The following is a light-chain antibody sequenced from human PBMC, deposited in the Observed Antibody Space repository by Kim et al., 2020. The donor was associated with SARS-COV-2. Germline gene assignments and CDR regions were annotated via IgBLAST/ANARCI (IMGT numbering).Light chain of an antibody. CDR2: GKN. V-gene: IGLV3-19*01. CDR3: NSRDSSGNHLGV. J-gene: IGLJ1*01. Sequence: SSELTQDPAVSVALGQTVRITCQGDSLRSYYASWYQQKPGQAPVLVIYGKNNRPSGIPDRFSGSSSGNTASLTITGPQAEDEADYYCNSRDSSGNHLGVFGTGTKVTVL. CDR1: SLRSYY.